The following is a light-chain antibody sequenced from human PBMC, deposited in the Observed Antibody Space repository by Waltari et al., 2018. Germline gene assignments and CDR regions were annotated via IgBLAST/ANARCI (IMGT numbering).Light chain of an antibody. Sequence: YELTQTHSVPMSSGQTARITRSADSMPKKYAYWYQQKSGQAPVLVIYEDSKRPSGIPERFSGSSSGTMATLTSSGAQVEDEADYYCYSTDSSLWVFGGGTKLTVL. CDR3: YSTDSSLWV. J-gene: IGLJ3*02. V-gene: IGLV3-10*01. CDR2: EDS. CDR1: SMPKKY.